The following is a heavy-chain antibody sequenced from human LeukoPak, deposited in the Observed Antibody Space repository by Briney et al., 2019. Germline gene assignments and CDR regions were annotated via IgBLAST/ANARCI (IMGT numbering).Heavy chain of an antibody. D-gene: IGHD6-25*01. CDR2: INPNNGGT. CDR1: GYTFSDYF. J-gene: IGHJ4*02. CDR3: ARDRSSGRDFDH. Sequence: ASVKVSCKASGYTFSDYFIHWLRQAPGQGLEWMGWINPNNGGTKYAQKFLGRVTMIRDTSISTTYMELSSLRSDDTAIYYCARDRSSGRDFDHWGQGTLVTVSS. V-gene: IGHV1-2*02.